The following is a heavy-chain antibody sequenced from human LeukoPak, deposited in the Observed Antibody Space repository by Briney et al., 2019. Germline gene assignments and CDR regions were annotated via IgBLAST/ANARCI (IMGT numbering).Heavy chain of an antibody. CDR3: ARAHYDILTGQDFDY. CDR2: INPSGGST. V-gene: IGHV1-46*01. Sequence: GASVKVSCKASGYTFTSYYMHWVRQAPGQGLEWMGIINPSGGSTSYAQKFQGRVTMTRDMSTSTVYMELSSLRSEDTAVYYCARAHYDILTGQDFDYWGQGTLVTVSS. D-gene: IGHD3-9*01. J-gene: IGHJ4*02. CDR1: GYTFTSYY.